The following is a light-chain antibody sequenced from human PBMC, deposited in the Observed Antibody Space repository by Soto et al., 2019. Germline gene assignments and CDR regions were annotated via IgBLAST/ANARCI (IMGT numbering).Light chain of an antibody. V-gene: IGKV3-11*01. CDR1: QSVSSN. CDR3: QQRSYWPPKIT. CDR2: DAS. J-gene: IGKJ5*01. Sequence: EIVLTQSPATLSLSPWERAALSCMAIQSVSSNLAWYQQKSGQAPRLLIYDASDRATGTPARFSGSGSGTDFTLTISSLQPEDFAIYYCQQRSYWPPKITFGQGTRLEIK.